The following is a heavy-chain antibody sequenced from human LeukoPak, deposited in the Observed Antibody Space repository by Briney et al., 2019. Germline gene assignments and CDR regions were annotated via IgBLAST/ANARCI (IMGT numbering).Heavy chain of an antibody. CDR3: ARSSLVVVAATYWFDP. Sequence: QTLSLTCAISGDSVSSNSAAWNWIRQSPSRGLEWLGRTYYRSKWYNDYAVSVKSRITINPDTSKNQFSLQLNSVTPEDTAVYYCARSSLVVVAATYWFDPWGQGTLVTVSS. J-gene: IGHJ5*02. V-gene: IGHV6-1*01. CDR1: GDSVSSNSAA. CDR2: TYYRSKWYN. D-gene: IGHD2-15*01.